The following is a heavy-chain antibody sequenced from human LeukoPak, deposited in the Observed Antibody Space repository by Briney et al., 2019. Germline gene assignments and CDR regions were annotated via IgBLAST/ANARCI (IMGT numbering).Heavy chain of an antibody. CDR2: MNPNSGGT. CDR3: ARVGRELNAFDI. V-gene: IGHV1-2*02. D-gene: IGHD1-26*01. J-gene: IGHJ3*02. Sequence: ASVKVSCKASGYTFTSYDINWVRQATGQGLEWMGWMNPNSGGTNYAQKFQGRVTMTRDTSISTAYMELSRLRSDDTAVYYCARVGRELNAFDIWGQGTMVTVSS. CDR1: GYTFTSYD.